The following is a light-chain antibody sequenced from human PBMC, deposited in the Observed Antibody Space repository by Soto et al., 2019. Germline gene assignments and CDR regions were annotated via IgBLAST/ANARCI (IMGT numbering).Light chain of an antibody. CDR3: QQRSNGPLT. V-gene: IGKV3-11*01. CDR2: DAS. Sequence: EIVLTQSPATLSLSPGERATLSCRASQSVSSYLACDQQKPGQAPRLLIYDASNRATGIPARFSGSGSGTDFTLTISRLEPEDFAVYYCQQRSNGPLTFGGGTKVEI. CDR1: QSVSSY. J-gene: IGKJ4*01.